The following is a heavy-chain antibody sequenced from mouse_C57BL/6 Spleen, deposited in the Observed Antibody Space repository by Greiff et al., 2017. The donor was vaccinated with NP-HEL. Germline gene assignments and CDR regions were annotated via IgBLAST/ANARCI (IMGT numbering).Heavy chain of an antibody. Sequence: QLKQSGPELVKPGASVKISCKASGYSFTDYNMNWVKQSNGKSLEWIGVINPNYGTTSYNQKFKGKATLTVDQSSSTAYMQLNSLTSEDSAVYYCARGFITTVVAPNFDVWGTGTTVTVSS. CDR1: GYSFTDYN. J-gene: IGHJ1*03. V-gene: IGHV1-39*01. D-gene: IGHD1-1*01. CDR3: ARGFITTVVAPNFDV. CDR2: INPNYGTT.